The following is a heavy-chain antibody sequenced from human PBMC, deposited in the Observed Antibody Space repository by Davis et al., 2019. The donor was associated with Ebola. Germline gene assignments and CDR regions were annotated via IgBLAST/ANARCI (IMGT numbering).Heavy chain of an antibody. D-gene: IGHD3-10*01. CDR3: ASGAGARYFFHF. CDR2: ISSTSTTM. CDR1: GLTFSSYE. V-gene: IGHV3-48*03. Sequence: SLNISCAGSGLTFSSYEMNWVRQAPGKGLEWVAYISSTSTTMYYADSVKGRFTISRDNARNSLYLQMNSLRGEDTALYYCASGAGARYFFHFWGQGTLVTVSS. J-gene: IGHJ4*02.